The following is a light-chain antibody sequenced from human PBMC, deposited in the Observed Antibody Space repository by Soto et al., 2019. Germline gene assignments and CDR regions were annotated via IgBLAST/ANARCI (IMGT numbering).Light chain of an antibody. Sequence: SSELTQPPSVSVAPGETARIPCGGNNIGTKNVHWYQQKPGQAPVLVIYYDDDRPSEIPERFSGSNSGNAATLTISRVEAGDEADYYCQVWADIIDRVVFGGGTQLTVL. CDR3: QVWADIIDRVV. CDR2: YDD. CDR1: NIGTKN. V-gene: IGLV3-21*04. J-gene: IGLJ2*01.